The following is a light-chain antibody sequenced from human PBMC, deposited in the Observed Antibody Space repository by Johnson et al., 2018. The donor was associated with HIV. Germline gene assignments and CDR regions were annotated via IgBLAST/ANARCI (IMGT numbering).Light chain of an antibody. Sequence: VLPQPPSVSAAPGQKVTISCSGSSSNIGNNYVSWYQQLPGTAPKLLIYENNKRPSGIPDRFSGSKSGTSATLGITGLQTGDEADYYCGTWDSSLSAYVFGTGTKVTVL. J-gene: IGLJ1*01. CDR3: GTWDSSLSAYV. V-gene: IGLV1-51*02. CDR1: SSNIGNNY. CDR2: ENN.